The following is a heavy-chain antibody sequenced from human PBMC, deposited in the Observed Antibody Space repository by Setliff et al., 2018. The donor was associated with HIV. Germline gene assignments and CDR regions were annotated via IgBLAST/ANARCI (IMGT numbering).Heavy chain of an antibody. D-gene: IGHD3-10*01. V-gene: IGHV4-39*01. Sequence: SETLSLTCTVSGGSITRTPYYWGWIRQPPGKGLEWIGSIYHTGITYDNPSLKSRVTISVDTSKNQTSLRLSSVTAADTAVYYCARLSGGMVPNYWGQGTLVTVSS. CDR2: IYHTGIT. J-gene: IGHJ4*02. CDR1: GGSITRTPYY. CDR3: ARLSGGMVPNY.